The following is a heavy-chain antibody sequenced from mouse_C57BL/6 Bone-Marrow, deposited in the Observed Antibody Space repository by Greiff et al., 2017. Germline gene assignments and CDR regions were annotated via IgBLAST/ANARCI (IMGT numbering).Heavy chain of an antibody. CDR2: IYPGSGST. Sequence: VQLQEPGAELVKPGASVKMSCKASGYTFTSYWITWVKQRPGQGLEWIGDIYPGSGSTNYNEKFKSKATLTVDTSSSTAYMQLSSLTSEDSAVYYCARNYGSSYGYFDVWGTGTTVTVSS. CDR1: GYTFTSYW. V-gene: IGHV1-55*01. CDR3: ARNYGSSYGYFDV. J-gene: IGHJ1*03. D-gene: IGHD1-1*01.